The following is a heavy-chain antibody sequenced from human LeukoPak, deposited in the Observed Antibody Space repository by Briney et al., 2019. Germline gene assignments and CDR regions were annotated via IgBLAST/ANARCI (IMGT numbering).Heavy chain of an antibody. J-gene: IGHJ4*02. CDR1: GGSFGGYY. Sequence: SETLSLTCAVYGGSFGGYYWSWIRQPPGKGLEWIGEINHSGSTNYNPSLKSRVTISVDTSKNQFSLKLSSVTAADTAVYYCASRYNWNESDFDYWGQGTLVTVSS. D-gene: IGHD1-20*01. V-gene: IGHV4-34*01. CDR3: ASRYNWNESDFDY. CDR2: INHSGST.